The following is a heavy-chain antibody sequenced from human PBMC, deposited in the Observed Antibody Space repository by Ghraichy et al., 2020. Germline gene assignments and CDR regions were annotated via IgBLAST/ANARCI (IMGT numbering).Heavy chain of an antibody. CDR1: GFTFSSYG. CDR3: ARGHRRMITFGGVIAMLPLRGMDV. Sequence: GGSLRLSCAASGFTFSSYGMHWVRQAPGKGLEWVAVIWYDGSNKYYADSVKGRFTISRDNSKNTLYLQMNSLRAEDTAVYYCARGHRRMITFGGVIAMLPLRGMDVWGQGTTVTVSS. CDR2: IWYDGSNK. V-gene: IGHV3-33*01. D-gene: IGHD3-16*02. J-gene: IGHJ6*02.